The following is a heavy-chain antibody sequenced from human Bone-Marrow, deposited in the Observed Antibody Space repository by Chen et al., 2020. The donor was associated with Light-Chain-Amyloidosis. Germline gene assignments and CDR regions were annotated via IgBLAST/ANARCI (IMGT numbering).Heavy chain of an antibody. CDR3: ARDTLGTDWYFDL. D-gene: IGHD1-26*01. CDR1: GFTFSSYG. V-gene: IGHV3-64*01. Sequence: GGGVVQPGGSLRLSCAASGFTFSSYGMHWVRQAPGKGLEYVSAITDNGGTTYYANSVKGRFTISRDNSKNTLYLQMGSLRVEDMAVYYCARDTLGTDWYFDLWGRGTLVTVSS. J-gene: IGHJ2*01. CDR2: ITDNGGTT.